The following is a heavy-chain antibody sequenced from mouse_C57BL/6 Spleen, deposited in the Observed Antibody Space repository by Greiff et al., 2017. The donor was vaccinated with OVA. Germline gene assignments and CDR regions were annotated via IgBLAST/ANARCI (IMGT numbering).Heavy chain of an antibody. J-gene: IGHJ3*01. Sequence: QVQLQQSGAELVRPGASVTLSCKASGYTFTDYEMHWVKQTPVHGLEWIGAIDPETGGTAYNQKFKGKAILTADKSSSTAYMELRSLTSEDSAVYYCTRGGSGYCAYWGQGTLVTVSA. CDR2: IDPETGGT. CDR3: TRGGSGYCAY. CDR1: GYTFTDYE. V-gene: IGHV1-15*01. D-gene: IGHD3-2*02.